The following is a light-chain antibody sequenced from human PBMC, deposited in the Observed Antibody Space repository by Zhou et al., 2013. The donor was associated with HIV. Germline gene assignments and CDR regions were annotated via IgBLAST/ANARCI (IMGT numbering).Light chain of an antibody. CDR1: EDIATY. V-gene: IGKV1-33*01. CDR3: QQYDNLSVFT. J-gene: IGKJ3*01. Sequence: DIQMTQSPSSLSASVGDRVTITCQASEDIATYLNWYQQRPGKVPELLIYAASNLEAGVSSRFSGSGSGTDFTLTISSLQPEDIATYFCQQYDNLSVFTFGPGTKVDIK. CDR2: AAS.